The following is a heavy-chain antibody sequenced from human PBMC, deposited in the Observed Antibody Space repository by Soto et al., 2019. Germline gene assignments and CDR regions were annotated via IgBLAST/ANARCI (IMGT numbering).Heavy chain of an antibody. CDR1: GGSISSYY. J-gene: IGHJ4*02. D-gene: IGHD5-12*01. CDR2: IYYSGST. CDR3: ARGAIVATITRGSYFDY. V-gene: IGHV4-59*01. Sequence: SETLSLTCTVSGGSISSYYWSWIRQPPGKGLEWIGYIYYSGSTNYNPSLKSRVTISVDTSKNQFSLKLSSVTAADTAVYYCARGAIVATITRGSYFDYWGQGTLVTVSS.